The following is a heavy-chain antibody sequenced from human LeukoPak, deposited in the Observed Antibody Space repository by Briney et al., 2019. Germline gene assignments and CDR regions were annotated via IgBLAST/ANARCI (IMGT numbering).Heavy chain of an antibody. CDR3: ARLSYDSGTHYTCYEY. J-gene: IGHJ4*02. Sequence: GSLSLSCAASGLPFSNYWMSWVRQAPGKGLEWVANIKEDGSAKYYVDSVKGRFTISRDNAKNSVYLQMNSLRADDTAVYYCARLSYDSGTHYTCYEYWGQGTLVTVSS. CDR2: IKEDGSAK. CDR1: GLPFSNYW. D-gene: IGHD3-10*01. V-gene: IGHV3-7*01.